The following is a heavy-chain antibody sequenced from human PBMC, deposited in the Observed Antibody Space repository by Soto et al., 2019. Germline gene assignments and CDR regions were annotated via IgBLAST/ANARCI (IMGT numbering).Heavy chain of an antibody. V-gene: IGHV4-59*08. D-gene: IGHD4-17*01. CDR1: GGSISSYY. CDR3: ARRVSDVYGAHYYYYYYMAV. CDR2: IYYSGST. J-gene: IGHJ6*03. Sequence: QVQLQESGPGLVKPSETLSLTCTVSGGSISSYYWSWIRQPPGKGLEWIGYIYYSGSTNYNPSLKSRVTISVDTSKNQFSRKLSSVTAADTAVYYCARRVSDVYGAHYYYYYYMAVWGKGTTVTVSS.